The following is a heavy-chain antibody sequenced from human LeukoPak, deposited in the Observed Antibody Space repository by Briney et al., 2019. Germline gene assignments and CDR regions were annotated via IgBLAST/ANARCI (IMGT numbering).Heavy chain of an antibody. CDR1: GFTLRSYG. J-gene: IGHJ4*02. D-gene: IGHD1-26*01. CDR2: ISYDGSNK. CDR3: ANMEWELPSDY. V-gene: IGHV3-30*18. Sequence: GRSLSLSCAASGFTLRSYGMHWVRQAPGKGLEWVAVISYDGSNKYYADSVKGRFTISRDNSKNTLYLQMNSLRADDTAVYYCANMEWELPSDYWGQGTLVTVSS.